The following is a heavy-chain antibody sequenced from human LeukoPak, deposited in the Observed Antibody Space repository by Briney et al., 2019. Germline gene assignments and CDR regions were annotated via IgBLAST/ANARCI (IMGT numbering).Heavy chain of an antibody. CDR3: AKWDYAGMTRAFDI. J-gene: IGHJ3*02. Sequence: GGSLRLSCAASGFTFSSYGMHWVRQAPGKGLEWLAAISHDGSKKYYADSVNGRFTISRDNSKNTLWLQMNGLRAEDTAVYYCAKWDYAGMTRAFDIWGQGTLVTFSS. D-gene: IGHD3-16*01. V-gene: IGHV3-30*18. CDR2: ISHDGSKK. CDR1: GFTFSSYG.